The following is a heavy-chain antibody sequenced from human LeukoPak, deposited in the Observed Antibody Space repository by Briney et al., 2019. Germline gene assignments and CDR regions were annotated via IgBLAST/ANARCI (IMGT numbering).Heavy chain of an antibody. CDR1: GGSISSYY. D-gene: IGHD1-14*01. Sequence: SETLSLTCTVFGGSISSYYWSWIRQPPGKGLEWIGYISYTGTSNYTPSLKSRVTISLDTSKNQFSLKLSSVTAADTAVYYCARVTRNDAFDIWGQGTMVTVSS. J-gene: IGHJ3*02. V-gene: IGHV4-59*12. CDR2: ISYTGTS. CDR3: ARVTRNDAFDI.